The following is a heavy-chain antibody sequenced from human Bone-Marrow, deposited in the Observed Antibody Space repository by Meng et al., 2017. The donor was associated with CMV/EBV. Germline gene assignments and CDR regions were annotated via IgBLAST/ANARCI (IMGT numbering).Heavy chain of an antibody. CDR3: ARDGLGATVAYYYGMDV. CDR1: GFTFDDYT. Sequence: GESLKISCAASGFTFDDYTMHWVRQAPGKGLEWVSLISWDGGSTYYADSVKGRFTISRDNSKNSLYLQMNSLRTEDTALYYCARDGLGATVAYYYGMDVWGQGTTVTVSS. J-gene: IGHJ6*02. V-gene: IGHV3-43*01. CDR2: ISWDGGST. D-gene: IGHD1-26*01.